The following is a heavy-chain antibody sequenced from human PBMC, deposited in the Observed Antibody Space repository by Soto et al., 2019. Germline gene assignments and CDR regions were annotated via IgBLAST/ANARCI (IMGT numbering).Heavy chain of an antibody. J-gene: IGHJ5*02. CDR1: GGSISSGGYY. D-gene: IGHD3-22*01. CDR2: IYYSGST. V-gene: IGHV4-31*03. CDR3: ARDLGFSPNSSGYGNWFDP. Sequence: TLSFTCTVSGGSISSGGYYWSWIRQHPGKGLEWIGYIYYSGSTYYNPSLKSRVTISVDTSKNQFSLKLSSVTAADTAVYYCARDLGFSPNSSGYGNWFDPWGQGTLVTVSS.